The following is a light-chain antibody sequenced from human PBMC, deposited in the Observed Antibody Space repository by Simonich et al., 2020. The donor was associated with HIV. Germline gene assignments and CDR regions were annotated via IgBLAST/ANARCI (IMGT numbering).Light chain of an antibody. Sequence: DIQMTQSPSSLSASVGDRVTITCRASQCISNSLAWYQQKPGKAPKLLLYTASRLESGVPSRFSGSGSGTDYTLTISSLQPEDFATYYCQQYYSNLVTFGGGTKVEIK. CDR2: TAS. J-gene: IGKJ4*01. CDR3: QQYYSNLVT. V-gene: IGKV1-NL1*01. CDR1: QCISNS.